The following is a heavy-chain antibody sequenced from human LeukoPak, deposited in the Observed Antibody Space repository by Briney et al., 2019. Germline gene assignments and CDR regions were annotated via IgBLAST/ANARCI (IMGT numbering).Heavy chain of an antibody. CDR3: ARVRGGYDYVWGSSISYYFDY. Sequence: GASVKVSCKASGYTFTGYYMHWVRQAPGQGLEWMGRVNPNSGGTNYARKFQGRVTMTRDTSISTAYMELSRLRSDDTAVYYCARVRGGYDYVWGSSISYYFDYWGQGTLVTVSS. CDR2: VNPNSGGT. CDR1: GYTFTGYY. J-gene: IGHJ4*02. V-gene: IGHV1-2*06. D-gene: IGHD3-16*01.